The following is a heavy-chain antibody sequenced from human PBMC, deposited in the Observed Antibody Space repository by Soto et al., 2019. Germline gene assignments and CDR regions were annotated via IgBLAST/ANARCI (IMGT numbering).Heavy chain of an antibody. CDR3: ARHGIAVAGTGVDY. D-gene: IGHD6-19*01. J-gene: IGHJ4*02. CDR2: IYYSGST. Sequence: SETLSLTCNVSGDSLSSSHYYWAWIRQPPGKGLEWIGSIYYSGSTNYNPSLKSRVTISVDTSKNQFSLKLSSVTAADTAVYYCARHGIAVAGTGVDYWGQGTLVTVSS. CDR1: GDSLSSSHYY. V-gene: IGHV4-39*01.